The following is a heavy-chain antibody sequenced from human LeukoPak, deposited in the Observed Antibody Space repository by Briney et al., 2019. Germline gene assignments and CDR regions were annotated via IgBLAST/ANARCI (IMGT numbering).Heavy chain of an antibody. J-gene: IGHJ4*01. D-gene: IGHD3-16*01. CDR3: ARDSGDASHLVRLPRCSLYFEY. CDR2: ISGSGGYT. V-gene: IGHV3-23*01. Sequence: GGYLSLSSAASGFTFSSYAMSWVPQAPGQGLEWVSGISGSGGYTYYAESVKGRFTMSRDNSMSTLSMQMSSLRAEDTAVYYCARDSGDASHLVRLPRCSLYFEYRGHGALVTVSS. CDR1: GFTFSSYA.